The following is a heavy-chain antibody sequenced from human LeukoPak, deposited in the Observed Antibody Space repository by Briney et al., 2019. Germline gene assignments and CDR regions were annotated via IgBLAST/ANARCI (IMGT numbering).Heavy chain of an antibody. D-gene: IGHD1-26*01. CDR2: IIPIFGTA. Sequence: SVKVSCKASGGTFISYAISWVRQAPGQGLEWMGGIIPIFGTANYAQKFQGRVTITADESTSTAYMELSSLRSEDTAVYYCASNGWIGGSYSSTPIYWGQGTLVTVSS. J-gene: IGHJ4*02. V-gene: IGHV1-69*13. CDR3: ASNGWIGGSYSSTPIY. CDR1: GGTFISYA.